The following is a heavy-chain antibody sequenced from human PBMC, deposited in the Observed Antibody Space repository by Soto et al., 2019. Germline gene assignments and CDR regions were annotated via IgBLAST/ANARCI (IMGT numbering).Heavy chain of an antibody. D-gene: IGHD5-18*01. CDR2: IIPIFGTA. CDR1: GGTFSSYA. CDR3: ARVDTAMVNVSSPRKNTANWYFDL. Sequence: ASVKVSCKASGGTFSSYAISWVRQAPGQGLEWMGGIIPIFGTANYAQKFQGRVTITADESTSTAYMELSSLRSEDTAVYYCARVDTAMVNVSSPRKNTANWYFDLWGRGTLVTVSS. J-gene: IGHJ2*01. V-gene: IGHV1-69*13.